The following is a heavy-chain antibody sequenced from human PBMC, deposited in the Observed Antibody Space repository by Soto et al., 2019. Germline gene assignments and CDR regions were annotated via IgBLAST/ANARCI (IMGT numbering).Heavy chain of an antibody. D-gene: IGHD2-15*01. CDR1: GYTFTSYN. CDR2: INPSGGST. J-gene: IGHJ5*02. V-gene: IGHV1-46*01. Sequence: GASVKVSCKASGYTFTSYNMHWVRQAPGQGLEWMGIINPSGGSTSYAQKFQGRVTMTRDTSTSTVYMELSSLRSEDTAVYYCARDPCSGGSCYNWFDPWGQGTLVTGSS. CDR3: ARDPCSGGSCYNWFDP.